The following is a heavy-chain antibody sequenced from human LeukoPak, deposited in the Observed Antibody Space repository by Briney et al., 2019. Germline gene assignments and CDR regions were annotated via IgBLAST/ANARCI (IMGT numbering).Heavy chain of an antibody. D-gene: IGHD3-10*01. CDR2: INPNSGGT. Sequence: ASVKVSCKASGYTFTSYDINWVRQAPGQGLEWMGWINPNSGGTNYAQKFQGRVTMTRDTSISTAYMELSRLRSDDTAVYYCARTRWYYGSGSYYNPYNWFDPWGQGTLVTVSS. J-gene: IGHJ5*02. V-gene: IGHV1-2*02. CDR3: ARTRWYYGSGSYYNPYNWFDP. CDR1: GYTFTSYD.